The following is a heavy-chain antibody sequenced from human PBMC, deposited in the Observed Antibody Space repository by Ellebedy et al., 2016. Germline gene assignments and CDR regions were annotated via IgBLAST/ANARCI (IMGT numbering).Heavy chain of an antibody. J-gene: IGHJ4*02. D-gene: IGHD3-16*01. V-gene: IGHV4-59*12. CDR2: INYSGST. CDR1: GGSISSYF. Sequence: SETLSLXCTVSGGSISSYFWSWIRQSPEKGLEWIGYINYSGSTNYNPSLRSRVTMSIDTSNNQFSLNLKSVTAADTAVYYCARGLVQGQGRDWGLEYWGQGTLVTVSS. CDR3: ARGLVQGQGRDWGLEY.